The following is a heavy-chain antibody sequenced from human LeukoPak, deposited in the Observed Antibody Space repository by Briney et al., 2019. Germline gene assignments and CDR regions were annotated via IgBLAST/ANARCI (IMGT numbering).Heavy chain of an antibody. CDR3: AGDFGGHSKSFDY. Sequence: PGGSLRLSCAASGFTFNSYSMSWVRQAPGKGLEWVSFISYGSSFIYYADSVKGRFTISRDNAKNSLYLQMNSLRAEDTAVYYCAGDFGGHSKSFDYWGQGTLVTVSS. D-gene: IGHD4-23*01. J-gene: IGHJ4*02. V-gene: IGHV3-21*01. CDR2: ISYGSSFI. CDR1: GFTFNSYS.